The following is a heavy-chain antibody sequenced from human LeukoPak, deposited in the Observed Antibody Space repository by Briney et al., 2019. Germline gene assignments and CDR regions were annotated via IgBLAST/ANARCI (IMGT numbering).Heavy chain of an antibody. V-gene: IGHV1-69*13. CDR2: IIPIFGTA. CDR1: GGTFSSYA. Sequence: GASVKVSCKASGGTFSSYAISWVRQAPEQGLEWMGGIIPIFGTANYTQKFQGRVTITADESTSTAYMALSSLRSEDTAVYYCASSHGLYVATMTFDYWGQGTLVTVS. D-gene: IGHD5-12*01. CDR3: ASSHGLYVATMTFDY. J-gene: IGHJ4*02.